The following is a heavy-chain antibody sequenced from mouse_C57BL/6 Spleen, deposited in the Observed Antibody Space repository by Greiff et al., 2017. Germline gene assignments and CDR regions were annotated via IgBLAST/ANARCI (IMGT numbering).Heavy chain of an antibody. Sequence: VQRVESGPGLVQPSQSLSITCTVSGFSLTSYGVHWVRQSPGKGLEWLGVIWRGGSTDYNAAFMSRLSITKDNSKSQVFFKMNSLQADDTAIYYCAKNDYYGSSSVGYFDVWGTGTTVTVSS. CDR2: IWRGGST. J-gene: IGHJ1*03. D-gene: IGHD1-1*01. CDR3: AKNDYYGSSSVGYFDV. V-gene: IGHV2-5*01. CDR1: GFSLTSYG.